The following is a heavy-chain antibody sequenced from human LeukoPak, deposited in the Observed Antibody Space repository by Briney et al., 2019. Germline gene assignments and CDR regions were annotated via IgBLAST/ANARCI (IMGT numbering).Heavy chain of an antibody. Sequence: GGSLRLSCTASGFTFSSYAMNWVRQAPGKGLEWVSGIGAGGTFTYYADSVKGRFTISRDNAKNSLYLQMNSLRAEDTAVYYCARRRELLRSYYYGMDVWGQGTTVTVSS. CDR1: GFTFSSYA. CDR3: ARRRELLRSYYYGMDV. J-gene: IGHJ6*02. V-gene: IGHV3-23*01. D-gene: IGHD1-26*01. CDR2: IGAGGTFT.